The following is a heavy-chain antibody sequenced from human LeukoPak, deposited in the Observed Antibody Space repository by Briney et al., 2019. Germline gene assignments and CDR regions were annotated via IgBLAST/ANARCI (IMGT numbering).Heavy chain of an antibody. CDR1: GFTFSSYS. CDR2: ISSSSSYI. J-gene: IGHJ6*02. Sequence: PGGSLRLSCAASGFTFSSYSMNWVRQAPGKGLEWVSSISSSSSYIDYADSVRGRFTITRDNAKNTLYLQMNSLRAEDTAVYFCARDDAEDYGMDVWGQGTTVTVSS. D-gene: IGHD1-14*01. CDR3: ARDDAEDYGMDV. V-gene: IGHV3-21*01.